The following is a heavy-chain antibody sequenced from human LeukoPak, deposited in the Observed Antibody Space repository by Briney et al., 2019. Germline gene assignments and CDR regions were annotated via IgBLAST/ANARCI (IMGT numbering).Heavy chain of an antibody. CDR1: GGTFSSYA. CDR2: IIPIFGTA. Sequence: SVKVSCKASGGTFSSYAISWVRQAPGQGLEWMGGIIPIFGTANYAQKFQGRVTMTRDTSTSTVYMELSSLRSEDTAVYYCARPGGVGAFDIWGQGTMVTVSS. D-gene: IGHD2-8*01. CDR3: ARPGGVGAFDI. J-gene: IGHJ3*02. V-gene: IGHV1-69*05.